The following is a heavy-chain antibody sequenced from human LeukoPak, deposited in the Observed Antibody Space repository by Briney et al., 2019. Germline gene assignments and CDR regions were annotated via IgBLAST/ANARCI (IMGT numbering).Heavy chain of an antibody. CDR1: GVTFSSYS. Sequence: RGSLRLSCAASGVTFSSYSMNWGRQAPGKGLEWVSSISSSSSYIYYANSVKGRLTISRDNAKNTLYLQMNSLRAEDTAVYYCARDFAPGYCSSTSCPPLDYWGQGTLVTVSS. CDR3: ARDFAPGYCSSTSCPPLDY. D-gene: IGHD2-2*01. CDR2: ISSSSSYI. J-gene: IGHJ4*02. V-gene: IGHV3-21*01.